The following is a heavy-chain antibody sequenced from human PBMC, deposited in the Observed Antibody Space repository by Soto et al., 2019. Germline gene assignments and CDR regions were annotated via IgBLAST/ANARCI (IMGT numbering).Heavy chain of an antibody. CDR2: IYYSGST. D-gene: IGHD5-12*01. CDR1: GGSISSSSYY. J-gene: IGHJ4*02. V-gene: IGHV4-39*07. CDR3: ARGGWLQLRYFDY. Sequence: SETLSLTCTVSGGSISSSSYYWGWIRQPPGKGLEWIGSIYYSGSTYYNPSLKSRVTISVDTSKDQFSLKLSSVTAADTAVYYCARGGWLQLRYFDYWGQGTLVTVSS.